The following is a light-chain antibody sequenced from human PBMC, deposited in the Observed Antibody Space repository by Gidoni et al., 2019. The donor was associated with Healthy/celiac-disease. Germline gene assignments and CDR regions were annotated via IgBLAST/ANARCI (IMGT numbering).Light chain of an antibody. Sequence: DIQMTQSPSSLSASVGDRVTITCRASQSISSYFNWYQQKPGKAPKLLIYAASSLQSGVPSRFSGSGSGTDFTLTISSLQPEHFATYYCQQSYSTPCTFXXXTKLEIK. CDR3: QQSYSTPCT. CDR1: QSISSY. CDR2: AAS. V-gene: IGKV1-39*01. J-gene: IGKJ2*02.